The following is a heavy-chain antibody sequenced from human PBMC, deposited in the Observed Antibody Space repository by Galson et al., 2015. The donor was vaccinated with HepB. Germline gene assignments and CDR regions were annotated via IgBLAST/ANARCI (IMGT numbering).Heavy chain of an antibody. CDR2: INTNTGNP. J-gene: IGHJ6*03. CDR1: GYTFTSYA. D-gene: IGHD3-3*01. CDR3: ARTLLWSGYLTNYYYYYMDV. V-gene: IGHV7-4-1*02. Sequence: SVKVSCKASGYTFTSYAMNWVRQAPGQGLEWMGWINTNTGNPTYAQGFTGRFVFSLDTSVSTAYLQISSLKAEDTAVYYCARTLLWSGYLTNYYYYYMDVWGKGTTVTVSS.